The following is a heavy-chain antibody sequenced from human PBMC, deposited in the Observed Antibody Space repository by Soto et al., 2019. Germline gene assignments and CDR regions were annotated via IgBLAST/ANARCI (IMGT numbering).Heavy chain of an antibody. Sequence: ASVKVSCKASGYTFTGYYMHWVRQAPGQGLEWMGWINPNSGGTNYAQKFQGWVTMTRDTSISTAYMELSRLRSDDTAVYYYARGLRGYSYGTGFDYWGQGTLVTVSS. D-gene: IGHD5-18*01. CDR1: GYTFTGYY. CDR2: INPNSGGT. J-gene: IGHJ4*02. V-gene: IGHV1-2*04. CDR3: ARGLRGYSYGTGFDY.